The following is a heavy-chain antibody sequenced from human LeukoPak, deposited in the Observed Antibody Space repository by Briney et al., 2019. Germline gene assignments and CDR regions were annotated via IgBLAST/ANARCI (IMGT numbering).Heavy chain of an antibody. CDR3: ARGELLWFGEARYYFDY. J-gene: IGHJ4*02. Sequence: SQTLSLTCTVSGGSISSSSYYWGWIRQPPGKGLEWIGYIYYSGSTNCNPSPKSRVTISVDTSKNQFSLKLSSVTAADTAVYYCARGELLWFGEARYYFDYWGQGTLVTVSS. D-gene: IGHD3-10*01. CDR2: IYYSGST. V-gene: IGHV4-61*05. CDR1: GGSISSSSYY.